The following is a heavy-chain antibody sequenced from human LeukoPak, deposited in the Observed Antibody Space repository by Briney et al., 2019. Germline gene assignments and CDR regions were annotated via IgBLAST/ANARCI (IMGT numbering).Heavy chain of an antibody. CDR2: IYYSGST. J-gene: IGHJ6*02. Sequence: SETLSLTCDVSGSSITQTNYWTWVRQPPGKGLEWIGYIYYSGSTNYNPSLKSRVTISVDTSKNQFSLKLSSVTAADTAVYYCARHVASAYYGMDVWGQGTTVTVSS. CDR3: ARHVASAYYGMDV. CDR1: GSSITQTNY. V-gene: IGHV4-59*08.